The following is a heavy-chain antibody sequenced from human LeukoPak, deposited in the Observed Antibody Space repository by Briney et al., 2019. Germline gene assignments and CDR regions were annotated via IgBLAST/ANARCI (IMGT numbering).Heavy chain of an antibody. Sequence: PSETLSLTCTVSGGSISYYYWSWLRQPAGKGLEGIGRVYSSGSANYNPSLKSRVTMSVDTSKNQFFLKLSSVTAADTAVYYCARDREAVANWGYDWFDPWGQGTLVTVSS. CDR3: ARDREAVANWGYDWFDP. J-gene: IGHJ5*02. CDR1: GGSISYYY. D-gene: IGHD7-27*01. V-gene: IGHV4-4*07. CDR2: VYSSGSA.